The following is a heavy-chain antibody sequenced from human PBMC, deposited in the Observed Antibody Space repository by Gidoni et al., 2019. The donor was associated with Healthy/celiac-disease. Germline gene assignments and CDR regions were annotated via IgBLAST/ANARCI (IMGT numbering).Heavy chain of an antibody. CDR3: ARGGISEISTGGMGYNWFDP. J-gene: IGHJ5*02. Sequence: QLQLPESGSGLVQPSQTLSLPCAVSGCSIRSGGYAASWIRHPPGKRLEWLGYIYNSGITDYNPFLKSRATILVDRSKNQSPRKPSSVTAAEPAVYYCARGGISEISTGGMGYNWFDPWGQGTLVTVSS. D-gene: IGHD3-16*01. V-gene: IGHV4-30-2*01. CDR2: IYNSGIT. CDR1: GCSIRSGGYA.